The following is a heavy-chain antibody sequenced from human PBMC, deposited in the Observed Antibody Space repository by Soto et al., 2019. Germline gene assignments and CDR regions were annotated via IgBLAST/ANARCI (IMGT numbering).Heavy chain of an antibody. Sequence: PGGSLRLSCAASGFTFSSYGMHWVRQAPGKGLEWVAVISYDGSNKYYADSVKGRFTISRDNSKNTLYLQMNSLRAEDTAVYYCARGQVVITSHYFDYWGQGTLVTVSS. J-gene: IGHJ4*02. CDR1: GFTFSSYG. D-gene: IGHD3-22*01. CDR3: ARGQVVITSHYFDY. V-gene: IGHV3-30*03. CDR2: ISYDGSNK.